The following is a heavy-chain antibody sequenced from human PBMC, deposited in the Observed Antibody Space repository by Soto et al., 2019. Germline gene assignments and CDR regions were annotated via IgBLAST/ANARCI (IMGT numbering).Heavy chain of an antibody. D-gene: IGHD2-2*01. CDR3: AKDESHYCSSTSCYYDY. CDR2: ISGSGGST. Sequence: PGGSLRHSCAASGFTFSSYAMSWVRQAPGKGLEWVSAISGSGGSTYYADSVKGRFTISRDNSKNTLYLRMNSLRAEDTAVYYCAKDESHYCSSTSCYYDYWGQGTLVTVSS. CDR1: GFTFSSYA. J-gene: IGHJ4*02. V-gene: IGHV3-23*01.